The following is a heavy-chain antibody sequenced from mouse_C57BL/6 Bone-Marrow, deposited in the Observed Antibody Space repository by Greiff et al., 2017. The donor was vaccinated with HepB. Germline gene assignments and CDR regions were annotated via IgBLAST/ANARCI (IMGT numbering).Heavy chain of an antibody. CDR3: APVYYDYHYYAMDY. CDR1: GYTFTSYG. V-gene: IGHV1-81*01. CDR2: IYPRSGNT. Sequence: LEESGAELARPGASVKLSCKASGYTFTSYGISWVKQRTGQGLEWIGEIYPRSGNTYYNEKFKGKATLTADKSSSTAYMELRSLTSEDSAVYFCAPVYYDYHYYAMDYWGQGTSVTVSS. J-gene: IGHJ4*01. D-gene: IGHD2-4*01.